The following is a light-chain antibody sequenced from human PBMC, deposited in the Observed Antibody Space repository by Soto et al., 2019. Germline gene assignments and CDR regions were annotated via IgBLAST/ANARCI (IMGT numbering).Light chain of an antibody. CDR3: QQYVTSRRT. CDR2: GAS. CDR1: LGGSGRT. J-gene: IGKJ1*01. V-gene: IGKV3-20*01. Sequence: PREGTNLSCRASLGGSGRTLAWYQQPHDQPPRLLIYGASSRAAGIPDRFSGSGSGTDFTLTINRLEPEDFAVYYCQQYVTSRRTFGPGTK.